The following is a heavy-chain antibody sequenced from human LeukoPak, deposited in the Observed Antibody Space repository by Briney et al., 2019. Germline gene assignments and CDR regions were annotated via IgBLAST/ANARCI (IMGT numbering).Heavy chain of an antibody. CDR1: GGSISSGGYS. D-gene: IGHD6-19*01. Sequence: PSETLSLTCAVSGGSISSGGYSWSWIRQPPGKGLEWIGYIYHSGSTYYNPSLKSRVTISVDRSKNQFSLKLSSVTAADTAVYYYARTGRIAVASFDYWGQGTLVTVSS. V-gene: IGHV4-30-2*01. J-gene: IGHJ4*02. CDR2: IYHSGST. CDR3: ARTGRIAVASFDY.